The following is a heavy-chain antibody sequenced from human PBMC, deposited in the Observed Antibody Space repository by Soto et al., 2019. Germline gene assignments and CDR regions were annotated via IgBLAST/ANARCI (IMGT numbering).Heavy chain of an antibody. CDR3: AGSRGFGFDF. CDR2: LSGDNGDI. Sequence: QVQLVQSGDELKKPGASVKVSCKASDYTFNSYGISWVRKAPGQGLEWMGWLSGDNGDIKYAQKFQGRVTMTTDISTSTVYMELRSLSSDDTALYFCAGSRGFGFDFWGQGTLVTVSS. D-gene: IGHD2-15*01. CDR1: DYTFNSYG. V-gene: IGHV1-18*01. J-gene: IGHJ4*02.